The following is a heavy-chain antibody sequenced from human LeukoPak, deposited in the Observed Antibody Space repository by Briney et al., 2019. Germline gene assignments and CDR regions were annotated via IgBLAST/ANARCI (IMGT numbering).Heavy chain of an antibody. CDR2: INPNSGDT. J-gene: IGHJ4*02. Sequence: GASVKVSCKASGYTFTDYYMHWVRQAPGQGFEWMGWINPNSGDTNYAQKFQGRVTMTRDTSISTAHMELSRLRPDDTAVYYCARANFLYCSSTTCLFDYWGQGTLVIVSS. V-gene: IGHV1-2*02. CDR1: GYTFTDYY. D-gene: IGHD2-2*01. CDR3: ARANFLYCSSTTCLFDY.